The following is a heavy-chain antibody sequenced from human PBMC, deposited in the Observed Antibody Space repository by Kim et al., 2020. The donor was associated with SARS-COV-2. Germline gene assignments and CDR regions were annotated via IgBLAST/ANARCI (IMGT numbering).Heavy chain of an antibody. Sequence: YNPSLNPRVSLSVDTSKNQFSLRLSSVTAADTAVYYCARVLKGSSGGVDAWGQGTTVTVSS. CDR3: ARVLKGSSGGVDA. D-gene: IGHD3-10*01. V-gene: IGHV4-39*01. J-gene: IGHJ6*02.